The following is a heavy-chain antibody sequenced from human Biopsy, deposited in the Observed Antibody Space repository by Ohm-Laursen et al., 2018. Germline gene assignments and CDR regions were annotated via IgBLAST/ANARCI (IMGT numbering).Heavy chain of an antibody. J-gene: IGHJ3*02. CDR3: ARDGIVGARFNAFDI. CDR1: GFTFTTYG. CDR2: ISYDGSSE. D-gene: IGHD1-26*01. V-gene: IGHV3-30*03. Sequence: FLRLSCAASGFTFTTYGTHWVRQAPGKGLEWVALISYDGSSEEYADSVKGRFTISRDNAKNSLYLQMNSLRAEDTAVYYCARDGIVGARFNAFDIWGQGTMVTVSS.